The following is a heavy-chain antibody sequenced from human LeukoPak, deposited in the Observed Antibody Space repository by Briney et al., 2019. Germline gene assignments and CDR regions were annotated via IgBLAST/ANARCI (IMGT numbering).Heavy chain of an antibody. Sequence: GGSLRLSCAASGFTFSSYWMSWVRQAPGKGLEWVANIKQDGSEKYYVDSVKGRFTISRDNAKNSLYLQMNSLRAEDTAVYYCARDSFQRERWLQNRAPVVFDYWGQGTLVTVSS. V-gene: IGHV3-7*03. D-gene: IGHD5-24*01. J-gene: IGHJ4*02. CDR1: GFTFSSYW. CDR2: IKQDGSEK. CDR3: ARDSFQRERWLQNRAPVVFDY.